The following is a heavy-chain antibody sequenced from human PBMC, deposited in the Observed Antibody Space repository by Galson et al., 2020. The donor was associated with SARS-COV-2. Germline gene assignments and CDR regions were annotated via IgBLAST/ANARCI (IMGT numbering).Heavy chain of an antibody. Sequence: ASVKVSCKASGYTFSDYFIHWVRQAPGQGLEWMGWINPNSGVAKFAQKFQGRVTMTRDRSISTAYVELSGLTSDDTAVYYCARDRVSTMIRDEYDIWGQGTLVTVSS. D-gene: IGHD3-16*01. V-gene: IGHV1-2*02. CDR3: ARDRVSTMIRDEYDI. CDR2: INPNSGVA. CDR1: GYTFSDYF. J-gene: IGHJ4*02.